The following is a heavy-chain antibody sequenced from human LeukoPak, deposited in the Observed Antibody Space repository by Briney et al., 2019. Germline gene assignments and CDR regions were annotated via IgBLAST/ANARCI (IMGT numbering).Heavy chain of an antibody. D-gene: IGHD3-3*01. V-gene: IGHV3-23*01. CDR1: GFTFSSYA. CDR2: ISGSGGST. J-gene: IGHJ5*02. CDR3: AKEDYDFWSGYLLWFDP. Sequence: GGSLRLSCAASGFTFSSYALSWVREAPGKGLEWVSAISGSGGSTYYADSVKGRFTISRDNSKNTLYLQMNSLRAEDPAVNYCAKEDYDFWSGYLLWFDPWGQGTLVSVSS.